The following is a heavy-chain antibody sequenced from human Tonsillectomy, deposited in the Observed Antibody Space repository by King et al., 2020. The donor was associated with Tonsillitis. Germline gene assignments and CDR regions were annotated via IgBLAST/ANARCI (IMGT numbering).Heavy chain of an antibody. V-gene: IGHV3-7*01. CDR1: GFTFSSYW. CDR2: IKQDGSEK. J-gene: IGHJ3*02. CDR3: ARDPGPLYSGSFDAFDI. Sequence: VQLVESGGGLVQPGGSLRLSCAASGFTFSSYWMNWVRQAPGKGLEWVANIKQDGSEKYYVDSVKGRFTISRDNAKNSLYLQMNNLRVEDTAVYYCARDPGPLYSGSFDAFDIWGQGTMVTVSS. D-gene: IGHD1-26*01.